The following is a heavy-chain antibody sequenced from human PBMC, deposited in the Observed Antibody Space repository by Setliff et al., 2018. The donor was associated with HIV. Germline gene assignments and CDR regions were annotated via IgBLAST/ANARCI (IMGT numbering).Heavy chain of an antibody. J-gene: IGHJ4*02. V-gene: IGHV1-69*06. CDR3: ARGPERYSSDSNGYYYDY. D-gene: IGHD3-22*01. Sequence: ASVKVSCKTSGGTFSSFVITWVRQAPGQGLEWMGGIIPMYDTRNYPQNFQGRVTITADKATSTVYMEVSSLRSEDTAVYYCARGPERYSSDSNGYYYDYWGQGTLVTVSS. CDR1: GGTFSSFV. CDR2: IIPMYDTR.